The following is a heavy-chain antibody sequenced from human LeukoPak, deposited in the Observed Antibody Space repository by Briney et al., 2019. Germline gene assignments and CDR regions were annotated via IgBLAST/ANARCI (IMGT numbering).Heavy chain of an antibody. J-gene: IGHJ6*04. CDR2: INWKGGRT. D-gene: IGHD3-10*02. CDR1: GFTFDDYG. V-gene: IGHV3-20*04. CDR3: AELGITMIGGV. Sequence: GGSLRLSCAASGFTFDDYGMIWVRQAPGKGLQWVSGINWKGGRTGYADSVKGRFTISRDNAKNSLYLQMNSLRAEDTAVYYCAELGITMIGGVWGKGTTVTISS.